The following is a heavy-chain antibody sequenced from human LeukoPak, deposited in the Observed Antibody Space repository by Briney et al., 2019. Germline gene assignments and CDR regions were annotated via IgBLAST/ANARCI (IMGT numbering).Heavy chain of an antibody. J-gene: IGHJ4*02. CDR3: AAGRYFDLVDY. Sequence: ASVKVSCKASRFTFSSSAMQWVRPARGQRLEWMGWIVVGSGNTNYAQKFQERVTITRDMSTSTAYMELSSLRSEDTAVYYCAAGRYFDLVDYWGQGTLVTVSS. V-gene: IGHV1-58*02. CDR2: IVVGSGNT. D-gene: IGHD3-9*01. CDR1: RFTFSSSA.